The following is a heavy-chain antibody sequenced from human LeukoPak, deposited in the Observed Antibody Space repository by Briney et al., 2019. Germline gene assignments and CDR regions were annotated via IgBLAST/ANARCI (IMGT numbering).Heavy chain of an antibody. CDR2: IKSKTDGRTT. J-gene: IGHJ4*02. CDR3: TTGKD. Sequence: KTGGSLRLSCAASGFTFSNAWMSWVRQAPGKGLEWDGRIKSKTDGRTTDYAATVKDRFTISRDDSKNKLYLQMNSLKTEDTAVYYCTTGKDWGQGTLVTVSS. V-gene: IGHV3-15*01. CDR1: GFTFSNAW.